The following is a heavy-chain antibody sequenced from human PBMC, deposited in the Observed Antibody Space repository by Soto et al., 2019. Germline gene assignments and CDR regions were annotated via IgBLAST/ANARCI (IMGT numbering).Heavy chain of an antibody. V-gene: IGHV1-69*13. CDR2: IIPIFGTA. CDR3: AVLQSGYYYYGMDV. D-gene: IGHD4-4*01. Sequence: SVKVSCKASGGTFSSYAISWVRQAPGQGLEWMGGIIPIFGTANYAQKFQGRVTITADESTSTAYMELSSLRSEDTAVYYCAVLQSGYYYYGMDVWGQGTTVTVSS. J-gene: IGHJ6*02. CDR1: GGTFSSYA.